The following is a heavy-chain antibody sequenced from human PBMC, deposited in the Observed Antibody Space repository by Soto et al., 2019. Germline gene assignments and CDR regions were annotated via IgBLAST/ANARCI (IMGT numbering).Heavy chain of an antibody. CDR3: TRRAAVSTYYYYGMDV. J-gene: IGHJ6*02. Sequence: GGSLRLSCAASGFTFSSYGMHWVRQAPGKGLEWVAVIWYDGSNKYYADSVKGRFTISRDNSKNTLYLQMNSLRAEDTAVYYSTRRAAVSTYYYYGMDVWGQGTTVTVSS. CDR2: IWYDGSNK. D-gene: IGHD6-19*01. CDR1: GFTFSSYG. V-gene: IGHV3-33*01.